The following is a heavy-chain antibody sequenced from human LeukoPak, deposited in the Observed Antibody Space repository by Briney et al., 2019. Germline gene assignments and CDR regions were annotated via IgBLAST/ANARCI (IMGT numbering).Heavy chain of an antibody. Sequence: GGALRISCAASGFTVSSSYMSWVRQAPGKGLEWVSIIYSGGSTYYADSVKGRFTISRDNSKNTLYLQTDSLRADDTAVYFCARVGRYNWFDPWGQGTLVTVSS. J-gene: IGHJ5*02. CDR3: ARVGRYNWFDP. V-gene: IGHV3-53*01. CDR2: IYSGGST. CDR1: GFTVSSSY.